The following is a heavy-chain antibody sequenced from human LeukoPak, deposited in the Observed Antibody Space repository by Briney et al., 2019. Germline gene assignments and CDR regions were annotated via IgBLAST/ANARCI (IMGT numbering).Heavy chain of an antibody. CDR2: INPSGGST. Sequence: ASVKVSCKASGYTFTSYYMHWVRQAPGQGLEWMGIINPSGGSTSYAQKFQGRVTMTRDMSTSTAYMELRSLRSDDTAVYYCARDVVVGATLGYWGQGTLVTVSS. CDR1: GYTFTSYY. CDR3: ARDVVVGATLGY. V-gene: IGHV1-46*01. D-gene: IGHD1-26*01. J-gene: IGHJ4*02.